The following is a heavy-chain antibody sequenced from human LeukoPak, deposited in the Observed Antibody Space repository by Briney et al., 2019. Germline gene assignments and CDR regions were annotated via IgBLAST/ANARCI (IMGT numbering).Heavy chain of an antibody. CDR2: IYTSGST. V-gene: IGHV4-4*07. J-gene: IGHJ4*02. CDR3: AREEIAVTARSLDY. D-gene: IGHD6-19*01. CDR1: GGSISSNY. Sequence: PSETLSLTCTVSGGSISSNYWSWIRQPAGKSLEWIGRIYTSGSTNYNPSLKSRATMSIDTSKNQFSLNLSSVTAADTAVYYCAREEIAVTARSLDYWGQGTLVTVSS.